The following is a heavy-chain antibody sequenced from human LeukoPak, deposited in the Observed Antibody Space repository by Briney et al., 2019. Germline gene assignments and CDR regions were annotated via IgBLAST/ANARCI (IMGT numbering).Heavy chain of an antibody. CDR1: GFTFSSYG. V-gene: IGHV3-30*03. CDR3: ARDTNYDFWSGYSYYFDY. Sequence: GGSLRLSCAASGFTFSSYGMHWVRQAPGKGLEWVAVISYDGSNKYYADSVKGRFTISRDNSKNTLYLQMNSLRAEDTAVYYCARDTNYDFWSGYSYYFDYWGQGTLVTVSS. CDR2: ISYDGSNK. D-gene: IGHD3-3*01. J-gene: IGHJ4*02.